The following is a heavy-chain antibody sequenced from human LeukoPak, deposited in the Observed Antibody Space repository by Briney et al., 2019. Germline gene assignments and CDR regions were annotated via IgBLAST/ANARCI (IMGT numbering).Heavy chain of an antibody. D-gene: IGHD5-18*01. J-gene: IGHJ4*02. CDR3: ARLNGYSYGHYYFDY. Sequence: KFQGRVTITRDTSASTAYMELSSLRSEDTAVYYCARLNGYSYGHYYFDYWGQGTLVTVSS. V-gene: IGHV1-3*01.